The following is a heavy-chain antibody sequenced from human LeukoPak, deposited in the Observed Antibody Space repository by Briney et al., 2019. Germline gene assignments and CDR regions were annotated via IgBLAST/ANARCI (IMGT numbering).Heavy chain of an antibody. V-gene: IGHV4-39*01. Sequence: SETLSLTCTVSGGSISGSNYYWGWIRQPPGKGLEWIGSIYYSGTAYYSSSLRGRLTMSVDTSTNQFSLWVTSVTAADTAVYYCARPGLAYFKTGMDVWGQGTTVTVSS. CDR1: GGSISGSNYY. D-gene: IGHD3-3*02. J-gene: IGHJ6*02. CDR3: ARPGLAYFKTGMDV. CDR2: IYYSGTA.